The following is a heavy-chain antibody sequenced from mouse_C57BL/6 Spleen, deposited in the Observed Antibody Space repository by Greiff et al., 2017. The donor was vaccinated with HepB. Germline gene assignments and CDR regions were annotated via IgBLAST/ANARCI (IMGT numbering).Heavy chain of an antibody. CDR3: ARATGTGWYFDV. J-gene: IGHJ1*03. V-gene: IGHV3-6*01. CDR2: ISYDGSN. Sequence: EVHLVESGPGLVKPSQSLSLTCSVTGYSITSGYYWNWIRQFPGNKLEWMGYISYDGSNNYNPSLKNRISITRDTSKNQFFLNLNSVTTEDTATYYCARATGTGWYFDVWGTGTTVTVSS. CDR1: GYSITSGYY. D-gene: IGHD4-1*01.